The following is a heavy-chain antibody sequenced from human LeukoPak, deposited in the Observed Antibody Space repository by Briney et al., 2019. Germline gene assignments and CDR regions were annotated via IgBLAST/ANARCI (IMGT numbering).Heavy chain of an antibody. D-gene: IGHD1-1*01. V-gene: IGHV4-31*03. CDR2: VHHSGSA. Sequence: SETLSLTCTVSGGSISSGDYYWSWIRQLPGKGLEWIGYVHHSGSAFYKPSLKSRVTISVAPSTRQFSLEMHSVTAADTAVYYCARDHRTGVSLHFFDYWGQGKLVTVSS. CDR1: GGSISSGDYY. CDR3: ARDHRTGVSLHFFDY. J-gene: IGHJ4*02.